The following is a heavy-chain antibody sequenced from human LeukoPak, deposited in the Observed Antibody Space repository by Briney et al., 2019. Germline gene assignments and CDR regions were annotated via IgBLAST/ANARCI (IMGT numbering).Heavy chain of an antibody. CDR1: GFTFSSYS. CDR3: ARVAVSGPTGWFDS. J-gene: IGHJ5*01. Sequence: GGSLRPSCAASGFTFSSYSMNWVRQAPGKGLEWVSSISSSSSYIYYADSVKGRFTISRDNVDNVVYLEMNGLRAEDTATYYCARVAVSGPTGWFDSWGQGTLVIVSS. CDR2: ISSSSSYI. D-gene: IGHD2-8*02. V-gene: IGHV3-21*01.